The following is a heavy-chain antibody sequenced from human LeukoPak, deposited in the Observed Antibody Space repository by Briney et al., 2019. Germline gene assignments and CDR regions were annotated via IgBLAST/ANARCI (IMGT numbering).Heavy chain of an antibody. CDR3: ARDGITMIGPRRY. CDR2: ISYDGSNK. CDR1: GFTFSSYA. V-gene: IGHV3-30*04. J-gene: IGHJ4*02. D-gene: IGHD3-22*01. Sequence: GRSLRLSCAASGFTFSSYAMHWVRQAPGKGLEWVAVISYDGSNKYYADSVKGRFTISRDNSKNTLYLQMNSLRAEDTAVYYCARDGITMIGPRRYWGQGTLVTVSS.